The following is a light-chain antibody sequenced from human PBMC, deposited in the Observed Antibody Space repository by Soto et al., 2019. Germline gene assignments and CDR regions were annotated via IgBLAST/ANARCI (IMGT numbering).Light chain of an antibody. CDR3: QRYGSSLWT. CDR2: GAS. CDR1: QSVSSSY. V-gene: IGKV3-20*01. J-gene: IGKJ1*01. Sequence: EIVLTQSPGTLSLSPGERATLSCRASQSVSSSYLAWYQQKPGQAPRLLIYGASSRATGIPDSFSGSGSGTDFTLTISRLEPEDFAVYYCQRYGSSLWTFGQGTKVDIK.